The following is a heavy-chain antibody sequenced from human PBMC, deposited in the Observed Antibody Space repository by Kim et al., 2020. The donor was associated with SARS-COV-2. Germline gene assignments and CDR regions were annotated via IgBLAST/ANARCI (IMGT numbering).Heavy chain of an antibody. J-gene: IGHJ6*02. D-gene: IGHD3-10*01. V-gene: IGHV1-18*01. CDR3: ARDRGGRPPYGMDV. Sequence: QKLQGRVTMTTDTSTSTAYMELRSLRSDDTAVYYCARDRGGRPPYGMDVWGQGTTVTVSS.